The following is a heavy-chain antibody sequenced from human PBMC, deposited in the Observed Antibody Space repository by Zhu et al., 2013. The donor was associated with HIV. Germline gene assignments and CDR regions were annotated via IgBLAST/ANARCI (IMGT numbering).Heavy chain of an antibody. V-gene: IGHV1-69*12. J-gene: IGHJ4*02. D-gene: IGHD3-22*01. CDR2: IIPMFGVV. CDR1: GGTFSSYA. CDR3: ASADYYESSGYFDY. Sequence: QVQLVQSGAEVKKPGSSVKVSCKAAGGTFSSYAITWVRQAPGQGLEWMGWIIPMFGVVDYAQKFKGRVTITADESTSTAYMELSSLRSEDTAVYYCASADYYESSGYFDYVGPGNPGHRLL.